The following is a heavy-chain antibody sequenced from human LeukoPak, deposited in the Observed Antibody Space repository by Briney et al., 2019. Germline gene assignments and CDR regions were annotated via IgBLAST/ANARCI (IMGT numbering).Heavy chain of an antibody. CDR2: INADGSEK. V-gene: IGHV3-7*03. CDR3: SSLGRGRYCSDTNCSDLYFLDV. D-gene: IGHD2-2*01. CDR1: GFTFSKNW. Sequence: PGGSLRLSCAASGFTFSKNWMTWVRQAPGKGLEWVANINADGSEKYFVDSVKGRFTLSRDNAKNSLSLQMNSLRAEDTAIYFCSSLGRGRYCSDTNCSDLYFLDVWGTGTTVTVSS. J-gene: IGHJ6*03.